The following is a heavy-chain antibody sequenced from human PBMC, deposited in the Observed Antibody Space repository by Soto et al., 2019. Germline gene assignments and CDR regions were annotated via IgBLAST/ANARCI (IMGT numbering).Heavy chain of an antibody. Sequence: GGSLRLSCAASGFTFSSYWMSWVRQAPGKGLEWVANIKQDGSEKYYVDSVKGRFTISRDNAKNSLYLQMNSLRAEDTALYYCAKDLQANYYYYYMDVWGKGTTVTVSS. CDR1: GFTFSSYW. CDR2: IKQDGSEK. J-gene: IGHJ6*03. V-gene: IGHV3-7*03. CDR3: AKDLQANYYYYYMDV.